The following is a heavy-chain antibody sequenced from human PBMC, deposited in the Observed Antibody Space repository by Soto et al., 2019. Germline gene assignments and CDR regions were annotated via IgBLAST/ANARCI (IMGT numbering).Heavy chain of an antibody. J-gene: IGHJ1*01. CDR3: TGGYCTCGTCYSGYFQH. D-gene: IGHD2-15*01. CDR2: IRSKANDYAT. V-gene: IGHV3-73*02. Sequence: EVQLVQSGGGLVQPGGSLKLSCAASGFTFSGSTIHWVRQASGEGLQWVGRIRSKANDYATTYIASVKGRFTISRDDSRNTAYLQMSDLRTEDTAVYYCTGGYCTCGTCYSGYFQHWGQGALVTDFS. CDR1: GFTFSGST.